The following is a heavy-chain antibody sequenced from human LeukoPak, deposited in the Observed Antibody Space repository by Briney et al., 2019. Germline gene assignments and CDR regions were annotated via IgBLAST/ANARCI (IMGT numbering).Heavy chain of an antibody. CDR3: ARSQFYGSGSYQGRWFDP. D-gene: IGHD3-10*01. J-gene: IGHJ5*02. CDR1: GASISSNSYY. Sequence: SETLSLTCTVSGASISSNSYYWGWTRQPPGKGLEWIGSIYYSGSTYYNPSLKSRVTISVDTSKNQFSLKLTSVTAADTAVYYCARSQFYGSGSYQGRWFDPWGQGTLVTVSS. V-gene: IGHV4-39*07. CDR2: IYYSGST.